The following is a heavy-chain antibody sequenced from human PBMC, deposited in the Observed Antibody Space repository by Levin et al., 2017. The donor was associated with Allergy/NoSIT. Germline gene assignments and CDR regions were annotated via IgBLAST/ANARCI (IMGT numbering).Heavy chain of an antibody. CDR3: ARDGDYYGSRSYRDGMDV. CDR1: GFTFTTFS. J-gene: IGHJ6*02. V-gene: IGHV3-21*01. CDR2: IGTSLSYI. D-gene: IGHD3-10*01. Sequence: LSLTCAASGFTFTTFSMNWVRQAPGKGLEWVSSIGTSLSYIYYADSVKGRFTISRDNAKNSLYLQMNSLGAEDTAVYYCARDGDYYGSRSYRDGMDVWGQGTTVTVSS.